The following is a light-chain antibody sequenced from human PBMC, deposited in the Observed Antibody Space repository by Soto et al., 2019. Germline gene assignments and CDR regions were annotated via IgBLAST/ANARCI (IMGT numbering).Light chain of an antibody. J-gene: IGKJ1*01. V-gene: IGKV3-15*01. CDR3: QQYNDWPLT. CDR1: QSVSSN. CDR2: GAS. Sequence: EIVLTQSPGTLSLSPGERATLSCRASQSVSSNYLVWYQQKPGQAPRLLMYGASSRATGIPTRFSGTGSGTEFTLTISSLQSEDFALYYCQQYNDWPLTFGQGTKVDIK.